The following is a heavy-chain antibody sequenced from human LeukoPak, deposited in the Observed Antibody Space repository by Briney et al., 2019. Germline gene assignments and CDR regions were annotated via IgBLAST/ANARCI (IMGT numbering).Heavy chain of an antibody. Sequence: ASVKVSCKASGYAFSNHYIHWVRQAPGQGLEWMGIITPGGEGTKYVQKFQGRVSMTTDTSTRTVYLSLSSLRSEDTAVYHCARAKTVNGDLDYWGQGTLVTVSS. J-gene: IGHJ4*02. CDR3: ARAKTVNGDLDY. D-gene: IGHD7-27*01. CDR2: ITPGGEGT. V-gene: IGHV1-46*01. CDR1: GYAFSNHY.